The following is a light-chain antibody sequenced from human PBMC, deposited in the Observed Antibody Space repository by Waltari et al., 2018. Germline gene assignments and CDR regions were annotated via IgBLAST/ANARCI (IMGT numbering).Light chain of an antibody. V-gene: IGKV3-20*01. CDR1: RSVGRY. CDR2: GAS. J-gene: IGKJ1*01. CDR3: QKYEALPAT. Sequence: RATLSCRASRSVGRYIAWYQQKPGQAPRLLIYGASTRATGIPDRFSGSGSGTDFSLIISRLEPEDFAVYFCQKYEALPATFGQGTKVEIK.